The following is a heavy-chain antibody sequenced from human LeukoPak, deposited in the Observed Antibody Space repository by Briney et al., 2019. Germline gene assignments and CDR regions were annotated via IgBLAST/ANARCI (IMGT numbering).Heavy chain of an antibody. D-gene: IGHD4/OR15-4a*01. Sequence: ASVKVSCKTSGYTFTNYGMHWVRQAPRQSLEWMGWINTGNGNTKSSQKFQDRVTLTRDTSASTAYMELNSLSSEDTAVYYCARVPLSGATGHYYSHWGQGTLVTVSS. CDR1: GYTFTNYG. CDR2: INTGNGNT. J-gene: IGHJ1*01. CDR3: ARVPLSGATGHYYSH. V-gene: IGHV1-3*04.